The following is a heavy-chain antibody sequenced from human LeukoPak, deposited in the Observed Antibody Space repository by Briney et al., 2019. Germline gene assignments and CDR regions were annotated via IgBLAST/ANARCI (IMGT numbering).Heavy chain of an antibody. CDR2: ISSSSSYI. CDR1: GFTFSSYS. Sequence: PGGSLRLSCAASGFTFSSYSMNWVSQAPGKGVEWVSSISSSSSYIYYADSVKGRFTISRDNSKNSLYLQMNSLRAEDTAVYYCARIHSNYPFDIWGQGTMVTVSS. V-gene: IGHV3-21*01. D-gene: IGHD4-11*01. J-gene: IGHJ3*02. CDR3: ARIHSNYPFDI.